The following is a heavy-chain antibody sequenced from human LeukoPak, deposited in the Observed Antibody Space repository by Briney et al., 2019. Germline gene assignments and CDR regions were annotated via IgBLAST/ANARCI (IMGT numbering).Heavy chain of an antibody. J-gene: IGHJ5*02. Sequence: GGSLRLSCAASGSTFDDYAMHWVRQAPGKGLEWVSRINSDGINTSYADSVKGRFTISRDNAKNTLNLQMNSLRAEDTAVYYCARDLGQYYDTSDNWFDPWGQGTLVTVSS. D-gene: IGHD3-22*01. CDR2: INSDGINT. V-gene: IGHV3-74*01. CDR1: GSTFDDYA. CDR3: ARDLGQYYDTSDNWFDP.